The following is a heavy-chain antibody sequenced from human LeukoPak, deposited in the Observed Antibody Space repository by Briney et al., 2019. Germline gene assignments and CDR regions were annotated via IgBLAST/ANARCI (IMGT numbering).Heavy chain of an antibody. J-gene: IGHJ6*02. V-gene: IGHV3-7*03. D-gene: IGHD3-22*01. CDR1: GFTFSSYW. CDR2: IKQDGSEK. Sequence: PGGSLRLSCAASGFTFSSYWMSWVRQAPGKGLEWVANIKQDGSEKYYVDSVKGRFTISRDNAKKSLYLQMNSLRAEDTAVYYCARGFVVRYYDSSIYEFYGMDVWGQGTTVTVSS. CDR3: ARGFVVRYYDSSIYEFYGMDV.